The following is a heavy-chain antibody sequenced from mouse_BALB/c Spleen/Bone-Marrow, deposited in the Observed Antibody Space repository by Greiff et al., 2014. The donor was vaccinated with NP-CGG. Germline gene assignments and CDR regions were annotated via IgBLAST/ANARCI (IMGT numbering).Heavy chain of an antibody. CDR3: ARRQFITTAAWFAY. CDR1: GYTFTSYV. V-gene: IGHV1-14*01. CDR2: INPYNDGT. D-gene: IGHD1-2*01. J-gene: IGHJ3*01. Sequence: VQLQQSGPELVKPEASVKMSCKASGYTFTSYVMHWVKQKPGQGLEWIGYINPYNDGTKYNEKFKGKATLTSDKSSSTAYMELSSLTSEDSAVYYCARRQFITTAAWFAYWGQGTLVTVSA.